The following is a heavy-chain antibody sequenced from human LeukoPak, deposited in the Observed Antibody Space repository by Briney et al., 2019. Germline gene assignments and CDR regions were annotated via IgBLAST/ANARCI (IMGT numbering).Heavy chain of an antibody. J-gene: IGHJ6*03. V-gene: IGHV4-4*07. CDR3: ARGAYYYYYMDV. CDR1: GYSISSGYY. CDR2: IYTSGST. Sequence: SETLSLTCTVSGYSISSGYYWGWIRQPAGKGLEWIGRIYTSGSTNYNPSLKSRVTMSVDTSKNQFSLKLSSVTAADTAVYYCARGAYYYYYMDVWGKGTTVTISS.